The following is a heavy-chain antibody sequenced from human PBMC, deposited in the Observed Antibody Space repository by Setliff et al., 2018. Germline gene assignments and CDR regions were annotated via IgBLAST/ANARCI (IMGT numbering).Heavy chain of an antibody. CDR3: VTDPPNSGWSFDC. D-gene: IGHD6-19*01. V-gene: IGHV3-33*03. J-gene: IGHJ5*01. CDR1: GFTFSTHA. Sequence: GGSLSLSCGASGFTFSTHALHWVRQAPGKGLEWVAMIWSDGINKFYGGPVKGRFIVSRYNSKNTVFLQMNDLRVEDTAVYYCVTDPPNSGWSFDCWGQGTPVTVSS. CDR2: IWSDGINK.